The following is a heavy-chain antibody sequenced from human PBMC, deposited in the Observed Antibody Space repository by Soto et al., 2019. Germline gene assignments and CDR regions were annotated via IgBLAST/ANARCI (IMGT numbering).Heavy chain of an antibody. CDR1: GFTFSNYA. J-gene: IGHJ3*02. D-gene: IGHD1-26*01. Sequence: QPGGSLRLSCAASGFTFSNYAMHWVRQAPGKGLEWVAVISYDEINKYYADSVKGRFTISRDNSKNTLSLQMNTLRAEDTAVYYCATFLLVGSFDIWGQGTMVTVSS. CDR3: ATFLLVGSFDI. CDR2: ISYDEINK. V-gene: IGHV3-30-3*01.